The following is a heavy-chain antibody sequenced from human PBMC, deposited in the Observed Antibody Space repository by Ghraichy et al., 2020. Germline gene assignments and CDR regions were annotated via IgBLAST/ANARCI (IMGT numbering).Heavy chain of an antibody. J-gene: IGHJ4*02. CDR1: GFTFSSYA. CDR3: VSLPSYDSSGYYSPFDY. V-gene: IGHV3-64D*06. D-gene: IGHD3-22*01. CDR2: ISSNGGST. Sequence: GGSLRLSCSASGFTFSSYAMHWVRQAPGKGLEYVSAISSNGGSTYYADSVKGRFTISRDNSKNTLYLQMSSLRAEDTAVYYCVSLPSYDSSGYYSPFDYWGQGTLVTVSS.